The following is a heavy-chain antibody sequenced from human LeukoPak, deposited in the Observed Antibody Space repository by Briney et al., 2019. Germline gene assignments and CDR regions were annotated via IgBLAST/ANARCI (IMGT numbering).Heavy chain of an antibody. CDR3: ARPGTILAAAGHFDY. CDR1: GGSISSSSYY. Sequence: SSETLSLTCTVSGGSISSSSYYWGWIRQPPGKGLEWIGSIYYSGSTYYNPSLKSRVTISVDTSKNQFSLKLSSVTAADTAVYYCARPGTILAAAGHFDYWGQGTLVTVSS. J-gene: IGHJ4*02. CDR2: IYYSGST. D-gene: IGHD6-13*01. V-gene: IGHV4-39*01.